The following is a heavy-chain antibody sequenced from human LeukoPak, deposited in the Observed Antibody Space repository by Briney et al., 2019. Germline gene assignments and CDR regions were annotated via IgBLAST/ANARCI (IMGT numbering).Heavy chain of an antibody. J-gene: IGHJ5*02. CDR2: IKPKSAGGTT. D-gene: IGHD2-21*01. Sequence: PGGSLRLSCATSGFTFSNDWMNWARQAPGKGLEWVGHIKPKSAGGTTDYVESVKGRFTISRDDSKSTLYLQMNSLKTEDTAVYFCTRGHCGPWGQGTLVTVSS. V-gene: IGHV3-15*05. CDR1: GFTFSNDW. CDR3: TRGHCGP.